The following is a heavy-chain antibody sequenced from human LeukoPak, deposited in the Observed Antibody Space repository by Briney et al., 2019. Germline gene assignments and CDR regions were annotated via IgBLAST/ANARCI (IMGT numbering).Heavy chain of an antibody. J-gene: IGHJ6*02. V-gene: IGHV3-53*05. CDR3: AKDSQDIVVVPAAKGYYYYYGMDV. CDR1: GFTVSSNS. CDR2: LYSGGGT. D-gene: IGHD2-2*01. Sequence: TGGSLRLSCAVSGFTVSSNSMSWVRQAPAKGLQWVSLLYSGGGTDYADSVKGQFTISRDNSKNTLYLQMNSLRAEDTAVYYCAKDSQDIVVVPAAKGYYYYYGMDVWGQGTTVTVSS.